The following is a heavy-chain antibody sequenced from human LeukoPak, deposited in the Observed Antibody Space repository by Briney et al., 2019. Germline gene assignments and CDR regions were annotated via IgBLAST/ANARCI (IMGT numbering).Heavy chain of an antibody. J-gene: IGHJ3*02. CDR3: ARDGIPSYYDSSGYSHAFDI. CDR1: GYTFTGYY. V-gene: IGHV1-2*02. CDR2: INPNSGGT. Sequence: ASVKVSCKASGYTFTGYYMHWVRQAPGQGLEWMGWINPNSGGTNYAQKFQGRVTMTRDTSISTAYMELSRLRSDDTAVYYCARDGIPSYYDSSGYSHAFDIWGQGTMVTVSS. D-gene: IGHD3-22*01.